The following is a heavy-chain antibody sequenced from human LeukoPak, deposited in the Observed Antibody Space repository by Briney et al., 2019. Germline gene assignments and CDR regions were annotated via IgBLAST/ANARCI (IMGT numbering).Heavy chain of an antibody. D-gene: IGHD1-14*01. V-gene: IGHV3-48*02. Sequence: PGGSLRLSCAASGFTFSSYSINWVRQAPGKGLEWVSYITSTSSTIYYAASVRGRFTISRDNAKNSLYLQMNSLRDEDTAVYYCVRDSGRVRGFDPWGQGALVTVSS. CDR1: GFTFSSYS. J-gene: IGHJ5*02. CDR2: ITSTSSTI. CDR3: VRDSGRVRGFDP.